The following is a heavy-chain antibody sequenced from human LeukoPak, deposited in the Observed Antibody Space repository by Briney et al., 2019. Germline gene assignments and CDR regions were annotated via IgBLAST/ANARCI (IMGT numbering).Heavy chain of an antibody. CDR1: GGSISSYY. J-gene: IGHJ5*02. D-gene: IGHD3-10*01. V-gene: IGHV4-59*12. CDR3: AKVRPRMVRGVVRWFDP. CDR2: IYYSGST. Sequence: PSETLSLTCTVSGGSISSYYWSWIRQPPGKGLEWIGYIYYSGSTNYNPSLKSRVTISVDTSKNQFSLKLSSVTAADTAVYYCAKVRPRMVRGVVRWFDPWGQGTLVTVSS.